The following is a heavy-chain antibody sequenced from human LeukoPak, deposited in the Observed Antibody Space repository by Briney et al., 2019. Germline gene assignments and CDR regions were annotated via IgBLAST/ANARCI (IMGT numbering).Heavy chain of an antibody. J-gene: IGHJ3*02. CDR1: GGSFSGYY. CDR3: ARSIVYGSAFDI. V-gene: IGHV4-34*01. D-gene: IGHD2-15*01. Sequence: SSETLSLTCAVYGGSFSGYYWSWIRQPPGKGLEWIGEINHSGSTNYNPSLKSRVTISVDTSKNQFSLKLGSVTAADTAVYYCARSIVYGSAFDIWGQGTMVTVSS. CDR2: INHSGST.